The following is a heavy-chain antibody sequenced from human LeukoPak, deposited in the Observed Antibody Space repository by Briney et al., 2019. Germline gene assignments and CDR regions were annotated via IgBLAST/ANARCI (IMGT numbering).Heavy chain of an antibody. J-gene: IGHJ6*03. D-gene: IGHD3-22*01. CDR2: IYYSGST. CDR1: GGSTSSYY. V-gene: IGHV4-59*01. Sequence: SETLSLTCTVSGGSTSSYYWSWIRQPPGKGLEWIGYIYYSGSTNYNPSLKSRVTISVDTSKNQFSLKLSSVTAADTAVYYCARDSSGYLGHYYYYMDVWGKGTTVTVSS. CDR3: ARDSSGYLGHYYYYMDV.